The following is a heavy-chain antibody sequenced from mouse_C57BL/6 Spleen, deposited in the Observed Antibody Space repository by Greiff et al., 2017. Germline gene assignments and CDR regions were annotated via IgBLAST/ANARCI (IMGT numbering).Heavy chain of an antibody. Sequence: QVQLQQSGAELVKPGASVKISCKASGYAFSSYWMNWVKQRPGKGLEWIGQIYPGDGDTNYNGKFKGKATLTADKSSSTAYMQLSSLTSEDSAVYFCARRNLFDAMDYWGQGTSVTGSS. CDR3: ARRNLFDAMDY. D-gene: IGHD1-1*01. V-gene: IGHV1-80*01. CDR2: IYPGDGDT. J-gene: IGHJ4*01. CDR1: GYAFSSYW.